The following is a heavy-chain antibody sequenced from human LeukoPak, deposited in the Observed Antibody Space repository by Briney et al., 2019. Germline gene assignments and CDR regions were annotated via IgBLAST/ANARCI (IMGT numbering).Heavy chain of an antibody. CDR1: GGSISSSSYY. J-gene: IGHJ4*02. Sequence: SETLSLTCTVSGGSISSSSYYWSWIRQPPGKGLEWIGEINRSGSTNYNPSLKSRVTISVDTSKNQFSLKLSSVTAADTAVYYCAGQGNGSGSYYSLDYWGQGTLVTVSS. D-gene: IGHD3-10*01. CDR2: INRSGST. V-gene: IGHV4-39*01. CDR3: AGQGNGSGSYYSLDY.